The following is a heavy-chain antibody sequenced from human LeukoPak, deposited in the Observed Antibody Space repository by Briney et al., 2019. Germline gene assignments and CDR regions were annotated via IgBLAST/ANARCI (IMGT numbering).Heavy chain of an antibody. CDR2: ISGSGGST. CDR1: GFTFSSYA. D-gene: IGHD6-19*01. J-gene: IGHJ4*02. CDR3: AKYGDIAVAGILFDY. V-gene: IGHV3-23*01. Sequence: PGGPLRLSCAASGFTFSSYAMSWVRQAPGKGLEWVSAISGSGGSTYYADSVKGRFTISRDDSKNTLYLQMNSLRAEDTAVYYCAKYGDIAVAGILFDYWGQGTLVTVSS.